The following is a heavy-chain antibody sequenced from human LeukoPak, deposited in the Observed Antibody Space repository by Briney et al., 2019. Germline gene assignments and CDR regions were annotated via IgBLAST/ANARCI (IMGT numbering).Heavy chain of an antibody. Sequence: SETLSLTCTVSGGSISSYYWSWIRQPAGKGLVWIGRIYTSGSTNYNPSLKSRVTMSVDTSKNQFSLKLSSVTAADTAVYYCARVSSSWYSFDYWGQGTLVTVSS. V-gene: IGHV4-4*07. D-gene: IGHD6-13*01. CDR1: GGSISSYY. CDR2: IYTSGST. J-gene: IGHJ4*02. CDR3: ARVSSSWYSFDY.